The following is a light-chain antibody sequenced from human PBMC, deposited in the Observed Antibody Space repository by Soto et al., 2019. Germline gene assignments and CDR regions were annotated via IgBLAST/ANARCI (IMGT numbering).Light chain of an antibody. CDR2: GAS. CDR1: QSVSSSY. Sequence: EIVFTQAPGTLSLSPGDRATLSCRATQSVSSSYLAWYQQKPGQAPRLLIYGASSRATGIPDRFSGSGSGTDFTLTITRLEPEDFAVYYCQQYGSWTFGQGTKVDIK. CDR3: QQYGSWT. V-gene: IGKV3-20*01. J-gene: IGKJ1*01.